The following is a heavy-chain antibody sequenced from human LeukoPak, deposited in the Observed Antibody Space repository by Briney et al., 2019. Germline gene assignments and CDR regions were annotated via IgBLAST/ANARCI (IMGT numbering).Heavy chain of an antibody. Sequence: PSETLSLTCAVYGGSFSGYYWSWIRQPPGKGLEWSGEINHSGSTNYNPSLKSRVTISVDTSKNQFSLKLSSVTAADTAVYYCARGGYSYGPRLGNDYWGQGTLVTVSS. J-gene: IGHJ4*02. D-gene: IGHD5-18*01. CDR2: INHSGST. V-gene: IGHV4-34*01. CDR1: GGSFSGYY. CDR3: ARGGYSYGPRLGNDY.